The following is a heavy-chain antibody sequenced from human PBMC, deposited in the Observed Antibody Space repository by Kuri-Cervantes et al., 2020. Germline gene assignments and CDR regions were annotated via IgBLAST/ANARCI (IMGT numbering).Heavy chain of an antibody. CDR2: IWYDGSNK. J-gene: IGHJ4*02. V-gene: IGHV3-33*01. CDR1: GFTFSSYG. Sequence: GSLRLSCAASGFTFSSYGIHWVRQAPGKGLEWVAVIWYDGSNKYYTDSVKGRFTISRDNSKNTLYLQMNSLRAEDTAVYYCARVGTGTSWSYFDYWGQGTLVTVSS. CDR3: ARVGTGTSWSYFDY. D-gene: IGHD1-7*01.